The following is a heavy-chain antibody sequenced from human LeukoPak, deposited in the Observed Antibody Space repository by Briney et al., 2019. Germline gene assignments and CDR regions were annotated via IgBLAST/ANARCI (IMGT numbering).Heavy chain of an antibody. CDR3: ARPYCSSTTCYEYSAFDI. Sequence: GGSLRLSCAASGFSFSGSAMHWVRQASGKGLEWLGRIRSKANGYATAYAASVKGRFTILRDDSKNMAYLQMSSLKTEDTAVYYCARPYCSSTTCYEYSAFDIWGQGTMVTVSS. CDR1: GFSFSGSA. CDR2: IRSKANGYAT. D-gene: IGHD2-2*01. J-gene: IGHJ3*02. V-gene: IGHV3-73*01.